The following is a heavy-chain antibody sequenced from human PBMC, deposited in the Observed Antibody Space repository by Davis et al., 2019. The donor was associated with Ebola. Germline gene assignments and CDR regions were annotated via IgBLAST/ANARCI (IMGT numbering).Heavy chain of an antibody. J-gene: IGHJ4*02. D-gene: IGHD3-10*01. Sequence: SVKVSCKASGGTFSSYAISWVRQAPGQGLEWMGGIIPIFGTANYAQKFQGRVTITADESTSTAYMELSSLRSEDTAVYYCARGILWFREFDYWGQGTLVTVSS. CDR1: GGTFSSYA. CDR2: IIPIFGTA. V-gene: IGHV1-69*13. CDR3: ARGILWFREFDY.